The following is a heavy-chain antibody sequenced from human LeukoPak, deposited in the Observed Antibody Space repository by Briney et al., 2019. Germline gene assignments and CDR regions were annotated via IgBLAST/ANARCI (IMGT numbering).Heavy chain of an antibody. V-gene: IGHV3-23*01. CDR2: ISGSGGST. Sequence: HPGGSLRLSCAASGFTFSSYAMSWVRQAPGKGLEWVSAISGSGGSTYYADSVKGRFTISRDNSKNTLYLQMNSLRAEDTAVYYCAKAQKGYYDILTGYLYYFDYWGQGTLVTVSS. D-gene: IGHD3-9*01. CDR3: AKAQKGYYDILTGYLYYFDY. CDR1: GFTFSSYA. J-gene: IGHJ4*02.